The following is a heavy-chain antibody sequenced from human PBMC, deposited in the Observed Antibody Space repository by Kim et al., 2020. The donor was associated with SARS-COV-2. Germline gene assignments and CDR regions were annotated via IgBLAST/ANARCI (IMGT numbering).Heavy chain of an antibody. CDR1: GFTFYNYA. J-gene: IGHJ4*02. CDR3: AKGTGGVNTPLHY. Sequence: GGSLRLSCATSGFTFYNYAMTWVRQAPGKGLEWLSAIGEGGSDTYYAGSVEGRFTISRDNSNVMLYLQMNGLRADDTAVYYCAKGTGGVNTPLHYWGQGTVATVSS. V-gene: IGHV3-23*01. D-gene: IGHD3-16*01. CDR2: IGEGGSDT.